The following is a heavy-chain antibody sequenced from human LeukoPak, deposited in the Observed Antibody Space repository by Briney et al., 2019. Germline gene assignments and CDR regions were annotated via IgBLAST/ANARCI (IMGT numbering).Heavy chain of an antibody. J-gene: IGHJ4*02. CDR3: ARDIWLLGRDGYNYSDY. CDR1: RYTFTSYY. V-gene: IGHV1-46*03. Sequence: ASVKVSCKASRYTFTSYYMHWVRQAPGQGLEWMGIINPSGGSTSYAQKFQGRVTMTRDTSTSIVYMELSSLRSEDTAVYYCARDIWLLGRDGYNYSDYWGQGTLVTVSS. CDR2: INPSGGST. D-gene: IGHD5-24*01.